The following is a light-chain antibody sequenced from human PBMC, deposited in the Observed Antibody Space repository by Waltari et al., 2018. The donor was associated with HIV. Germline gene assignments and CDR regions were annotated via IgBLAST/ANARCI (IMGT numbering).Light chain of an antibody. J-gene: IGLJ3*02. CDR1: AFKTKF. V-gene: IGLV3-10*01. Sequence: SYELTQPPSVSVSPGQTARITCSGDAFKTKFEYWYQQKSGQAPVLVIDEDGKRPSGIPERFAGSRSVPMATLTISGAKVDDEADYYCYSTANSGKGVFGGGTKLTVV. CDR3: YSTANSGKGV. CDR2: EDG.